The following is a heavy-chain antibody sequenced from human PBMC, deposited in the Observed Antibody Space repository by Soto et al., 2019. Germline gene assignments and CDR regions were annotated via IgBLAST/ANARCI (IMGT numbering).Heavy chain of an antibody. V-gene: IGHV4-59*01. Sequence: QVQLQESGPGLVKPSETLSLTCTVAGGSISSYYWSWIRQPPGKGLEWIGYIYYSGSTNYNPSLKSRVTIAVDTATIQLLLKLSSVTAADTAVYYCARFSPGGSHYYDSSGYNLIDFWGQGTLVTVSS. CDR2: IYYSGST. D-gene: IGHD3-22*01. J-gene: IGHJ4*02. CDR3: ARFSPGGSHYYDSSGYNLIDF. CDR1: GGSISSYY.